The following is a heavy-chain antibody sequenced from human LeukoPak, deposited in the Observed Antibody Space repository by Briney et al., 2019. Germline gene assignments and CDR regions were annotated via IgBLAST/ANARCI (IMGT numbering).Heavy chain of an antibody. CDR3: TRGSIAYYYMDV. D-gene: IGHD3-22*01. Sequence: PAETLSLACTVSGGSISSYHWSWIGQPPGKGLEWIGNIYYSGSTNYNPSLKSRVTISVDTSKNQFSLKLSSVTAADTAVYYCTRGSIAYYYMDVWGKGTTVTISS. J-gene: IGHJ6*03. V-gene: IGHV4-59*01. CDR1: GGSISSYH. CDR2: IYYSGST.